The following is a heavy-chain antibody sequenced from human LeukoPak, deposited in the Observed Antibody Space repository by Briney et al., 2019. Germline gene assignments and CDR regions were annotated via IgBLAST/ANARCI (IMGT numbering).Heavy chain of an antibody. D-gene: IGHD5-18*01. Sequence: GGSLRLSCATSRFNFDRYTIHWVRQAPGKGLEWVSLAGWAGGTAYYSDSVRGRFTISRDSGKNSVYLQMNSLTTDDTAFYFCAKELDTMFFDYWGQGALVTVSS. J-gene: IGHJ4*02. CDR3: AKELDTMFFDY. V-gene: IGHV3-43*01. CDR2: AGWAGGTA. CDR1: RFNFDRYT.